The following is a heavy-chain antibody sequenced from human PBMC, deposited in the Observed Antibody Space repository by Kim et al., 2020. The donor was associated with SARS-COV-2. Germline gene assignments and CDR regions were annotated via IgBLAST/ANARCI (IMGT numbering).Heavy chain of an antibody. D-gene: IGHD3-10*01. V-gene: IGHV5-10-1*01. J-gene: IGHJ4*02. Sequence: NDSPSFQGHVTISADKSISTAYLQWSSLKASDTAMYYCASSLRGLPFDYWGQGTLVTVSS. CDR3: ASSLRGLPFDY.